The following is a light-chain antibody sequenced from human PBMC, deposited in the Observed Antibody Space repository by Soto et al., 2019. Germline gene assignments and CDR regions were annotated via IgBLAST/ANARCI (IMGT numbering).Light chain of an antibody. Sequence: QSVLTQPASVSGSPGQSITISCTGTSSDIGDYNYVSWYQQYPGKVPKLVIYDVSHRPSGVSNRFSGSKSGNTASLTISGLQAEDEADYYCSSSTTTTSLGVFGGGTKLTVL. J-gene: IGLJ3*02. CDR1: SSDIGDYNY. CDR2: DVS. V-gene: IGLV2-14*01. CDR3: SSSTTTTSLGV.